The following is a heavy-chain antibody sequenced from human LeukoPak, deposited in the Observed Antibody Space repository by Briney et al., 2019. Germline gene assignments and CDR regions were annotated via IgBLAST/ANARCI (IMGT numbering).Heavy chain of an antibody. CDR1: GYTFSDYY. CDR3: ARDYCGSSSACIRYSDY. D-gene: IGHD6-19*01. V-gene: IGHV1-2*02. Sequence: ASVKDSCKTSGYTFSDYYIHWIRQAPGQGLEWVGWINPNSGDTDYAQKFQGRVTVTRDTSISTAYMELGRLRSDDTAVYYCARDYCGSSSACIRYSDYWGQGTLVTVSS. J-gene: IGHJ4*02. CDR2: INPNSGDT.